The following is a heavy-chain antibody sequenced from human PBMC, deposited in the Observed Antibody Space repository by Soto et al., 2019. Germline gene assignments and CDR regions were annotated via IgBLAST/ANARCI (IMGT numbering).Heavy chain of an antibody. V-gene: IGHV3-21*01. J-gene: IGHJ4*02. CDR2: ISSSSSYI. CDR1: GFTFSSYS. D-gene: IGHD3-10*01. CDR3: ARGLPDGSGQYCDY. Sequence: EVQLVESGGGLVKPGGSLRLSCAASGFTFSSYSTNWVRQAPGKGLEWVSSISSSSSYIYYGDSVKGRFTISRDNAKNSLYLQMNSLRAEDTAVYYCARGLPDGSGQYCDYWGQGTLVTVSS.